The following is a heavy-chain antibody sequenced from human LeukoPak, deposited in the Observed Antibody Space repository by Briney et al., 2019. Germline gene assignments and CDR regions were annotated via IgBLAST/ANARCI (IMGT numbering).Heavy chain of an antibody. CDR1: GGSFSGYY. D-gene: IGHD2-15*01. CDR3: VRRGGGSVTPREGYYFVEKNWFDP. J-gene: IGHJ5*02. CDR2: INYSGST. Sequence: KSSETLSLTCGAYGGSFSGYYWSWIRQPPGKGLEWIGEINYSGSTNYNPSLKSRVTISVDTSKNQFSLKLSSVTAADTAVYYCVRRGGGSVTPREGYYFVEKNWFDPWGQGTLVTVSS. V-gene: IGHV4-34*01.